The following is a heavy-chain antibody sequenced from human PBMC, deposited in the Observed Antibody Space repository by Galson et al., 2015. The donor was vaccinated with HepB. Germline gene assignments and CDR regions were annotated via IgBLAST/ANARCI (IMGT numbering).Heavy chain of an antibody. Sequence: SLRLSCAASGFTFDDYVMHWVRQAPGKGLEWVSGVGWNSGSIDYANSVKGRFTISRDNAKNSLYLHINSLRTEDTALYYCVKDICSRSYFGCPNYAMDVWGQGTTVTVSS. CDR3: VKDICSRSYFGCPNYAMDV. CDR2: VGWNSGSI. V-gene: IGHV3-9*01. J-gene: IGHJ6*02. D-gene: IGHD3-10*02. CDR1: GFTFDDYV.